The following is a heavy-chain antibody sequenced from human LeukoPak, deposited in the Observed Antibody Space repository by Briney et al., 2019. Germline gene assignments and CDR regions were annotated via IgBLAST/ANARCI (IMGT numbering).Heavy chain of an antibody. CDR2: INSDGSST. Sequence: PGGSLRLSCAASGFTFSSYWMHWVRHATGKGLVWVSRINSDGSSTSYADSVKGRFTISRDNAKNTLYLQMNSLRAEDTAVYYCARVRLYGSGRFDYWGQGTLVTVSS. CDR3: ARVRLYGSGRFDY. CDR1: GFTFSSYW. D-gene: IGHD3-10*01. V-gene: IGHV3-74*01. J-gene: IGHJ4*02.